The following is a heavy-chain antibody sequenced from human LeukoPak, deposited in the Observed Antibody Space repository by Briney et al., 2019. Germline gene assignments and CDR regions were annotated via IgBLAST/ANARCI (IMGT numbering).Heavy chain of an antibody. CDR3: ARARYYYDSSGYPY. V-gene: IGHV3-23*01. CDR1: GFTFSSYA. D-gene: IGHD3-22*01. J-gene: IGHJ4*02. Sequence: GGSLRLSCAASGFTFSSYAMSWVRQAPGKGLEWVSAISGSGGSTYYADSVKGRFTISRDNAKNSLYLQMNSLRAEDTAVYYCARARYYYDSSGYPYWGQGTLVTVSS. CDR2: ISGSGGST.